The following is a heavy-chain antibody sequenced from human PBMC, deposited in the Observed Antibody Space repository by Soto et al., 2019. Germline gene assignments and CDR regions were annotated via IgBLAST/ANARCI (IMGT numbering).Heavy chain of an antibody. CDR1: VGSFSGYY. D-gene: IGHD2-2*01. Sequence: PSETLSLTCAVYVGSFSGYYWSWIRQPPGKGLEWIGEINHSGSTNYNPSLKSRVTISVDTSKNQFSLKLSSVTAADTAVYYCSRGWEYQLHHPLISAYWGHRTLVTVSS. V-gene: IGHV4-34*01. CDR3: SRGWEYQLHHPLISAY. CDR2: INHSGST. J-gene: IGHJ4*01.